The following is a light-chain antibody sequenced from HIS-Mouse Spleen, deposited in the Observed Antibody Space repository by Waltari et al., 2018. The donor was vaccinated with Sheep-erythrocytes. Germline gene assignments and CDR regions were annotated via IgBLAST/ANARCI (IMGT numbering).Light chain of an antibody. CDR3: CSYAGSYTFWV. CDR1: SSDVRGYNY. CDR2: DVS. V-gene: IGLV2-11*01. J-gene: IGLJ3*02. Sequence: QSALTQPRSLSGSPGPSVTISCTGTSSDVRGYNYVPWYHKHPGKAPKLMSYDVSKRPSGVPDRFSGSKSGNTASLTISGLQAEDEADYYCCSYAGSYTFWVFGGGTKLTVL.